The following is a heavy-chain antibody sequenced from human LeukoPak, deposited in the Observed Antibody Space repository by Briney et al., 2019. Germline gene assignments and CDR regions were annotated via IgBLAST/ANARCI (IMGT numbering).Heavy chain of an antibody. CDR1: GLTFTDFW. Sequence: PGGSLRLSCAASGLTFTDFWMNWVRLAPGRGLEWLANINLYGTEKYYVDSVKGRFAISRDNAKNEVYLEMNSLRAEDTGVYYCSGRDSSRSPRAYWGQGALVSVSS. D-gene: IGHD2-2*01. J-gene: IGHJ4*02. V-gene: IGHV3-7*01. CDR3: SGRDSSRSPRAY. CDR2: INLYGTEK.